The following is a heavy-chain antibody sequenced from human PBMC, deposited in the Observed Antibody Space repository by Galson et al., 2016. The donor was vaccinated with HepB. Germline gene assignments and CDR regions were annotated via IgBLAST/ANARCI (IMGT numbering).Heavy chain of an antibody. D-gene: IGHD3-9*01. CDR1: GFTFSSCW. Sequence: SLRLSCAASGFTFSSCWMTWVRQAPGKGLQWVSTIRGTGVTTHYADSVKGRFTISRDNSKNTLYLQMSSLRAEDTAMYYCAKATPYYDVLTGFFVYYSDYWGHGTLVTVSS. CDR2: IRGTGVTT. J-gene: IGHJ4*01. CDR3: AKATPYYDVLTGFFVYYSDY. V-gene: IGHV3-23*01.